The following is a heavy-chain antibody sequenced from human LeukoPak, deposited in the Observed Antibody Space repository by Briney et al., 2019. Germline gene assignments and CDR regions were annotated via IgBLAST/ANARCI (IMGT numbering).Heavy chain of an antibody. CDR1: GGTFSSYA. D-gene: IGHD4-17*01. J-gene: IGHJ5*02. Sequence: EASVKVSCKASGGTFSSYAISWVRQAPGQGLEWMGRIIPIFGTANYAQKFQGRVTITTDESTSTAYMELSSLRSEDTAVYYCARDDPFTVFDPWGQGTLVTVSP. CDR3: ARDDPFTVFDP. CDR2: IIPIFGTA. V-gene: IGHV1-69*05.